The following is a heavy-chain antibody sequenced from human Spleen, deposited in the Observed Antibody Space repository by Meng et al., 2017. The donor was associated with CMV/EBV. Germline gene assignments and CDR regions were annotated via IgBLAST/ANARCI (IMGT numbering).Heavy chain of an antibody. CDR1: GASMQSSHTSY. CDR2: FYYSQTT. D-gene: IGHD6-6*01. CDR3: AREVGSTSHFDY. J-gene: IGHJ4*02. Sequence: SETLSLTCTVSGASMQSSHTSYWGWIRQPPGKGLEWIGSFYYSQTTHYNPSLKSRVTILGDMSKNQFSLTLTSVTAADTAVYYCAREVGSTSHFDYWGQGTPVTVSS. V-gene: IGHV4-39*07.